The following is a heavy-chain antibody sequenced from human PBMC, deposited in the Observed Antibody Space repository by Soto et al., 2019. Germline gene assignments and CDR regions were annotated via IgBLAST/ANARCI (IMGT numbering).Heavy chain of an antibody. V-gene: IGHV3-23*01. Sequence: EVQLLESGGGSVQPGGSLKLSCAGSGFTFRTYAMCWVRQAPGKGLEWVSGINDDGDRTYYPDSVKGRFTISRDNSMSTPYLQMNMLRAEDTAVYYCAREEWTNRRPYLYYGMDVWCPGTTVTFSS. CDR3: AREEWTNRRPYLYYGMDV. CDR1: GFTFRTYA. D-gene: IGHD3-3*01. J-gene: IGHJ6*02. CDR2: INDDGDRT.